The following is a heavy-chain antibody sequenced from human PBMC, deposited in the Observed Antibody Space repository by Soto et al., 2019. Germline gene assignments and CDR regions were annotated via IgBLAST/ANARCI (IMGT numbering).Heavy chain of an antibody. Sequence: GGSLRLSCAASGFTFSSYWMSWVRQAPGQGLEWVANIKQDGSEKYYVDSVKGRFTISRDNAKNSLYLQMNSLRAEDTAVDYCARDHYDHAFDIWGQGTRVTVSS. CDR3: ARDHYDHAFDI. D-gene: IGHD5-12*01. J-gene: IGHJ3*02. V-gene: IGHV3-7*01. CDR1: GFTFSSYW. CDR2: IKQDGSEK.